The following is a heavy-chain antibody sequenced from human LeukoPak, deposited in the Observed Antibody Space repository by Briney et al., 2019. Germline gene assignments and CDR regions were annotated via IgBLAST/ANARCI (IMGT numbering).Heavy chain of an antibody. Sequence: ASVKVSCKTSGYAFSGYYMHWVRQAPGQGLEWMGWINPDSGGTNYGQNFQGRVTMTRDTAINTAYMELSRLRSDDTAVYYCARERFYSSGSKSNRVDYWGQGTLVTVSS. D-gene: IGHD6-19*01. CDR2: INPDSGGT. CDR3: ARERFYSSGSKSNRVDY. CDR1: GYAFSGYY. V-gene: IGHV1-2*02. J-gene: IGHJ4*02.